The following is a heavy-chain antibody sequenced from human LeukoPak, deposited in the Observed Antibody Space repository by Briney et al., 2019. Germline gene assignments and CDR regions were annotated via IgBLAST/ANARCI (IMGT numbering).Heavy chain of an antibody. V-gene: IGHV1-18*01. Sequence: ASVKVSCKASGYTFTSYGISWVRQAPGQGLEWMGWISAYNGNTNYAQKLQGRVTMTTDTSTSTAYMELRSLRSDDTAVYYCAKPYYYDSSGYYYYYYYGMDVWGQGTTVTVSS. J-gene: IGHJ6*02. CDR3: AKPYYYDSSGYYYYYYYGMDV. CDR1: GYTFTSYG. CDR2: ISAYNGNT. D-gene: IGHD3-22*01.